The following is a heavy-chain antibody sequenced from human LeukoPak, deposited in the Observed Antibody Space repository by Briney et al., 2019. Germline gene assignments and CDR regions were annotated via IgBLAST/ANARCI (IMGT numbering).Heavy chain of an antibody. CDR3: ARELGVDHDMDV. CDR2: IRSKANSYAT. CDR1: GFTFSGSA. V-gene: IGHV3-73*01. J-gene: IGHJ6*03. D-gene: IGHD7-27*01. Sequence: GGSLRLSCAASGFTFSGSAMHWVRQASGKGLEWVGRIRSKANSYATAYAASVKGRFTISRDDSKNTAYLQMNSLKAEDTAVYYCARELGVDHDMDVWGKGTTVTV.